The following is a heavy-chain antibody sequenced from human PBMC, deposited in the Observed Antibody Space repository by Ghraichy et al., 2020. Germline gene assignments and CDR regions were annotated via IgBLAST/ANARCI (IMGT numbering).Heavy chain of an antibody. CDR2: IYYSGST. CDR1: GGSISSYY. CDR3: ARQALSTVVAAYSGYDP. V-gene: IGHV4-59*08. J-gene: IGHJ5*02. D-gene: IGHD4-23*01. Sequence: SQTLSLTCTVSGGSISSYYWSWIRQPPGKGLEWIGYIYYSGSTNYNPSLKSRVTISVDTSKNQFSLKLSSVTAADTAVYYCARQALSTVVAAYSGYDPWGQGTLVTVSS.